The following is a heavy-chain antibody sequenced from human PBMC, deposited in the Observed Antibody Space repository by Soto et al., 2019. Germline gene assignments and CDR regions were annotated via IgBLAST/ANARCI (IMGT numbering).Heavy chain of an antibody. V-gene: IGHV4-39*01. CDR3: ATGPSVLMVYAIGTVAFDY. CDR1: GGSISSSSYY. J-gene: IGHJ4*02. CDR2: IYYSGST. Sequence: QLQLQESGPGLVKPSETLSLTCTVSGGSISSSSYYWGWIRQPPGKGLEWIGSIYYSGSTYYNPSLKSRVTISVDTSKNQFSLKLSSVTAADTAVYYCATGPSVLMVYAIGTVAFDYWGQGTLVTVSS. D-gene: IGHD2-8*01.